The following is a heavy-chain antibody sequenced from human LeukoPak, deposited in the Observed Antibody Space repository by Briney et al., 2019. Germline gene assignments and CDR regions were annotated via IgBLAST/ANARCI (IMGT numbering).Heavy chain of an antibody. Sequence: GGSLRLSCAASGFSFSSYWMHWVRQAPGKGLVWVSRINYGGSSTSYADSVKGRFTISRDNAKNTLYLQMNSLRAEDTALYYCAKDHIIYGSTGFFDLWGRGTLITVSS. V-gene: IGHV3-74*01. CDR2: INYGGSST. CDR1: GFSFSSYW. CDR3: AKDHIIYGSTGFFDL. J-gene: IGHJ2*01. D-gene: IGHD2/OR15-2a*01.